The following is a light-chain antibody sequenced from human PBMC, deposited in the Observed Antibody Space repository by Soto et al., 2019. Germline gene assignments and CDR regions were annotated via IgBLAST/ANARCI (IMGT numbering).Light chain of an antibody. Sequence: IVLTQSPVTLSLSPGERATLSCRASQSVSSNYLAWYQQKPGQAPRLLIYGASSRATGIPDRFSGSGSGTDFTLTVSRLEPEDFAVYYCQQYSSSPLTFGGGTMVEIQ. J-gene: IGKJ4*01. CDR2: GAS. CDR3: QQYSSSPLT. V-gene: IGKV3-20*01. CDR1: QSVSSNY.